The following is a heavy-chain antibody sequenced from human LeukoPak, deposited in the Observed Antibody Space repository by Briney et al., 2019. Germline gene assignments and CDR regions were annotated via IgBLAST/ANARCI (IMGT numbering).Heavy chain of an antibody. CDR1: GFTVSSNH. CDR3: AKVDGSKIVVTIIYAFDI. D-gene: IGHD3-22*01. V-gene: IGHV3-66*01. Sequence: AGGSLRLSCAASGFTVSSNHMSWVRQAPGKGLEWVSVIYNGEATQYTDSVKGRFTISSDYSKNTLYLQMNSLTVEDTAVYYCAKVDGSKIVVTIIYAFDIWGQGTMVTVSS. CDR2: IYNGEAT. J-gene: IGHJ3*02.